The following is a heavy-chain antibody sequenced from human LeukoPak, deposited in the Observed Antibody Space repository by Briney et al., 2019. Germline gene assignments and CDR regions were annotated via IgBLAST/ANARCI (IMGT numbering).Heavy chain of an antibody. J-gene: IGHJ4*02. D-gene: IGHD1-26*01. Sequence: GGSLRLSCAASGFTFSSYAMSWVRQAPGKGLEWVSAISGSGGSTYYADSVKGRFTISRDNSKNTLYLQMNSPRAEDTAVYYCARIKWELPLFDYWGQGTLVTVSS. CDR1: GFTFSSYA. V-gene: IGHV3-23*01. CDR2: ISGSGGST. CDR3: ARIKWELPLFDY.